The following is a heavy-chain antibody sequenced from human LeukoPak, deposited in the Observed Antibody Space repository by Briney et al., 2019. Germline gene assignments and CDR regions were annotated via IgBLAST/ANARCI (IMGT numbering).Heavy chain of an antibody. V-gene: IGHV4-59*01. Sequence: SETLSLTCTVSGGSISSYYWSWIQQPPGKGLEWIGYIYYSGSTNYNPSLKSRVTISVDTSKNQFSLNLSSVTAADTAVYYCARSSGYYRNFDYWGQGTLVTVSS. CDR3: ARSSGYYRNFDY. CDR1: GGSISSYY. D-gene: IGHD3-22*01. J-gene: IGHJ4*02. CDR2: IYYSGST.